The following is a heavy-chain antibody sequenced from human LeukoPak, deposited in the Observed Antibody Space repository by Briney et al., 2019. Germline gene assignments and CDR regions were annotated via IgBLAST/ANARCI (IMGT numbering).Heavy chain of an antibody. CDR3: ARDFPNLNYYYYYMDV. Sequence: SETLSLTCTVSGGSIGSYYWSWIRQPAGKGLEWIGRIYTSGSTNYNPSLKSRVTMSVDTSKNQFSLKLSSVTAADTAVYYCARDFPNLNYYYYYMDVWGKGTTVTISS. V-gene: IGHV4-4*07. J-gene: IGHJ6*03. CDR2: IYTSGST. D-gene: IGHD1-14*01. CDR1: GGSIGSYY.